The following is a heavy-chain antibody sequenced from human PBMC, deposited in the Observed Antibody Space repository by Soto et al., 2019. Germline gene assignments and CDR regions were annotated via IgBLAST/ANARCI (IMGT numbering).Heavy chain of an antibody. CDR3: TTDPVYDFWSGYYTGIVY. Sequence: EVQLVESGGGLVKPGGSLRLSCAASGFTFSNAWMNWVRQAPGKGLEWVGRIKSKTDGGTTDYAAPVKGRFTISRDDSKNTLYLQMNSLKTEDTAVYYCTTDPVYDFWSGYYTGIVYWGQGTLVTVSS. CDR1: GFTFSNAW. CDR2: IKSKTDGGTT. V-gene: IGHV3-15*07. D-gene: IGHD3-3*01. J-gene: IGHJ4*02.